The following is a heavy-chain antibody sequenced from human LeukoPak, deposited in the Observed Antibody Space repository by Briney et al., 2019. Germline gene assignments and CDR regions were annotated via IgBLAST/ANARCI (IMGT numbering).Heavy chain of an antibody. D-gene: IGHD1-26*01. CDR2: IYSGGST. J-gene: IGHJ5*02. Sequence: GGSLRLSCAASGFNDSSYYMSWVRQAPGKGLEWVSVIYSGGSTYYIDSVKGRFTVSRDNSKNTLYLAMNSLRAEDTAVYYCARESGTYYFDPWGQGTLVTVSS. V-gene: IGHV3-53*01. CDR1: GFNDSSYY. CDR3: ARESGTYYFDP.